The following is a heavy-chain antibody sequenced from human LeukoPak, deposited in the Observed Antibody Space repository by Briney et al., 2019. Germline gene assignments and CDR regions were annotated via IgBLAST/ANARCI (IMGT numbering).Heavy chain of an antibody. J-gene: IGHJ4*02. Sequence: GGPLKISCQGLGYPFTSYWIGWVRQLPGKGLECMGIIYPGDSDTRYSPSFQGQVTISADKSISTAYLQWSSLKASDTAMYYCARGGYYGSGIEYWGQGTLVTVSS. CDR2: IYPGDSDT. V-gene: IGHV5-51*01. CDR3: ARGGYYGSGIEY. D-gene: IGHD3-10*01. CDR1: GYPFTSYW.